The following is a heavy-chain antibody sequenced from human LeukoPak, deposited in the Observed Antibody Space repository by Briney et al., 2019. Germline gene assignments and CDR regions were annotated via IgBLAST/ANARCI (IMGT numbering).Heavy chain of an antibody. V-gene: IGHV4-38-2*02. Sequence: SETLSLTCTVSGYSISSGYYWGWIRQPPGKGLEWIGSIYHSGSTYYSPSLKSRVTISVDTSKNQFSLKLSSVTAADTAVYYCARDQPYMDVWGKGTTVTVSS. CDR3: ARDQPYMDV. CDR2: IYHSGST. J-gene: IGHJ6*03. CDR1: GYSISSGYY.